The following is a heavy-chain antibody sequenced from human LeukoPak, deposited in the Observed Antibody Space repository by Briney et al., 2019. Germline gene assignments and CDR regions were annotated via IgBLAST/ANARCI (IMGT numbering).Heavy chain of an antibody. CDR1: GFTFSSYG. Sequence: PGRSLRLSCAASGFTFSSYGMNWVRQAPGKGLEWVSAISGSGGSTYYANSVKGRFTISRDNSRNTLYLQMNSLRAEDTAVYYCLRGDRRDYWGQGTLVTVSS. CDR3: LRGDRRDY. CDR2: ISGSGGST. J-gene: IGHJ4*02. V-gene: IGHV3-23*01.